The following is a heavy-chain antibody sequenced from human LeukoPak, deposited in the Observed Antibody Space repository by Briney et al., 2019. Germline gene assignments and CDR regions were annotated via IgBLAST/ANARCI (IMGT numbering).Heavy chain of an antibody. J-gene: IGHJ3*02. CDR2: IKSKTDGGTT. V-gene: IGHV3-15*01. D-gene: IGHD1-26*01. CDR1: GFTFSSYA. Sequence: GGSLRLSCAASGFTFSSYAMHWVRQAPGKGLEWVGRIKSKTDGGTTDYGAPVKGRFIISRDDSKNTLYLQMNGLKIEDTAVYYCITDPGEWEPIWGQGTMVTVSS. CDR3: ITDPGEWEPI.